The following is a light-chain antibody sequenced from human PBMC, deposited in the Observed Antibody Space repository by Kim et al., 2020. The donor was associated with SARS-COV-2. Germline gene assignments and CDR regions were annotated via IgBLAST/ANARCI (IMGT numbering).Light chain of an antibody. V-gene: IGKV3-11*01. Sequence: SWAPGEGVPQCCRASQSVRFCLGWDQQKPGQAPRLLIYDASKRATGIPARFSGSGAGTDFTLTISSLEPEDCAVYYCQQRSSWPPTFGQGTKLEI. CDR1: QSVRFC. CDR2: DAS. J-gene: IGKJ2*01. CDR3: QQRSSWPPT.